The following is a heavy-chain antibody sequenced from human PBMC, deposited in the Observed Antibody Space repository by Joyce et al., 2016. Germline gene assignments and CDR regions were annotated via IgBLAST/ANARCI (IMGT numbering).Heavy chain of an antibody. CDR2: IIPIFGRA. CDR3: ARSEVSRLAVAGLNYYYYMDV. CDR1: GGTFSSYA. Sequence: ASGGTFSSYAINGVRQAPGQGLEWMGGIIPIFGRANSAQKFQGRVTITADKSTGTAYMELSSLRSEDTAVYYCARSEVSRLAVAGLNYYYYMDVWGKGTTVTVSS. D-gene: IGHD6-19*01. V-gene: IGHV1-69*06. J-gene: IGHJ6*03.